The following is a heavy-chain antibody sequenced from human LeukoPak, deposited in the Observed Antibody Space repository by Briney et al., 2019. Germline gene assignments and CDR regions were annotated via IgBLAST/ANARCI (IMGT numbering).Heavy chain of an antibody. V-gene: IGHV3-7*01. CDR3: ARDGFVGAADY. CDR2: IKQDGSAK. J-gene: IGHJ4*02. D-gene: IGHD6-13*01. Sequence: GGSLRLSCAASEFIFSGYWMTWVRQAPGKGLEWVANIKQDGSAKQYVDSLRGRFTIFRDNAKNSLCLQMNSLRVEDTAVCYCARDGFVGAADYWGQGTLVTVSS. CDR1: EFIFSGYW.